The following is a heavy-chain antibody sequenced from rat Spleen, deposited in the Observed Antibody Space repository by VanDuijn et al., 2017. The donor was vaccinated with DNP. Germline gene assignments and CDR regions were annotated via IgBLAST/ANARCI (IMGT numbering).Heavy chain of an antibody. CDR2: IHYDGGTT. Sequence: EVQLVESGGGLVQPGRSLKLSCAASGFTFSNYYMAWVRQAPKKGLEWVAYIHYDGGTTYYGDSVKGRFTISRDNAENTLYLQMYSLRSEDMATYYCVRWDYGIYGFDYWGQGVMVTVSS. CDR3: VRWDYGIYGFDY. J-gene: IGHJ2*01. D-gene: IGHD1-11*01. CDR1: GFTFSNYY. V-gene: IGHV5-22*01.